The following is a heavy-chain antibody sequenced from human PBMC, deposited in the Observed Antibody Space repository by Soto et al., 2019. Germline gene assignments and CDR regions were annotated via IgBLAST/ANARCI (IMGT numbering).Heavy chain of an antibody. D-gene: IGHD3-16*01. J-gene: IGHJ4*02. CDR2: MSYDGSNK. Sequence: QVQLVESGGGVVQPWRSRRLSCAASGFTFSSYAMHWVRRAPGKGLEWMAVMSYDGSNKYYADSVKGRFTISRDHSKNMLYLQMNRMRPEAKVLYYCARDGGDYWGQGTMVIVSS. CDR1: GFTFSSYA. CDR3: ARDGGDY. V-gene: IGHV3-30-3*01.